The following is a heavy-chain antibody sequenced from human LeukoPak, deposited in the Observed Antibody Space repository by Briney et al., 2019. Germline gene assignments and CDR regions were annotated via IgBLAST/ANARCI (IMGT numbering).Heavy chain of an antibody. J-gene: IGHJ3*02. CDR3: AREVGSGSYAFDI. CDR2: ISSSGYTI. Sequence: PGGSLRLSCAASGFTFSSYEMKWVRQAPGKGLEWVSYISSSGYTIYYADSVKGRFTISRDNAKSSLYLQMNSLRAEDTAVYYCAREVGSGSYAFDIWGQGTMVTVSS. V-gene: IGHV3-48*03. D-gene: IGHD3-10*01. CDR1: GFTFSSYE.